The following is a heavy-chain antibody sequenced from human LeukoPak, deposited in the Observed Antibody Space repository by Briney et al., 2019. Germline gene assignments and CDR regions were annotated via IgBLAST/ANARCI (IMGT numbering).Heavy chain of an antibody. CDR1: GYTFTSYD. V-gene: IGHV1-8*01. CDR2: MNPNSGNT. J-gene: IGHJ5*02. CDR3: AREAVAEFGSGGFDP. Sequence: ASVKVSCKASGYTFTSYDINWVRQATGQGLEWTGWMNPNSGNTGYAQKFQGRVTMTRNTSISTAYMELSSLRSEDTAVYYCAREAVAEFGSGGFDPWGQGTLVTVSS. D-gene: IGHD6-19*01.